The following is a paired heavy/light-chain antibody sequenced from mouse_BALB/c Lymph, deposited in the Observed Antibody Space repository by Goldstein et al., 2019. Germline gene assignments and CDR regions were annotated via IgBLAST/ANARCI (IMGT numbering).Light chain of an antibody. CDR2: SAS. CDR3: QQYNSYPLT. J-gene: IGKJ4*01. V-gene: IGKV6-15*01. CDR1: QNVGTN. Sequence: DIVMTQSQKFMSTSVGDRVSVTCKASQNVGTNVAWYQQKPGQSPKALIYSASYRYSGVPDRFTGSGSGTDFTLTISNVQSEDLAEYFCQQYNSYPLTFGSGTKLEIK.
Heavy chain of an antibody. CDR2: ISSGGSYT. CDR3: ARHWVPAWFAY. CDR1: GFTFSSYA. V-gene: IGHV5-9-3*01. J-gene: IGHJ3*01. D-gene: IGHD4-1*01. Sequence: EVQLVESGGGLVKPGGSLKLSCAASGFTFSSYAMSWVRQTPEKRLEWVATISSGGSYTYYPDSVKGRFTISRDNAKNTLYLQMSSLRSEDTAMYYCARHWVPAWFAYWGQGTLVTVSA.